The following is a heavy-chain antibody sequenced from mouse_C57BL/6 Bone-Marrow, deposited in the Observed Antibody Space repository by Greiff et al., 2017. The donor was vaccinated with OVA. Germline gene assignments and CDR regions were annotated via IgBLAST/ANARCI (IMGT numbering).Heavy chain of an antibody. CDR2: ISSGGSYT. D-gene: IGHD2-1*01. Sequence: DVKLVESGGDLVKPGGSLKLSCAASGFTFSSYGMSWVRQTPDKRLEWVATISSGGSYTYYPDSVKGRFTISRDNAKNTLYLQMSSLKSEDTAMYYCASHLPGGFAYWGQGTLVTVSA. CDR1: GFTFSSYG. CDR3: ASHLPGGFAY. V-gene: IGHV5-6*02. J-gene: IGHJ3*01.